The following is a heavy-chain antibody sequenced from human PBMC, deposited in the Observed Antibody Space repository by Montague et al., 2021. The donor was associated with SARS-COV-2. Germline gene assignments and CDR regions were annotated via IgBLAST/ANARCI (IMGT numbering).Heavy chain of an antibody. J-gene: IGHJ3*02. D-gene: IGHD5-12*01. Sequence: SETLSLTCTVSGGSISSSSYYWGWIRQPPGKGLEWIGSIYYSGSTYYNPSLKSRVTMSVDTSKNQFSLKLSSVTAADTAVYYCARRGRKLLPVATTIGGFDIWGQGTMVTVSS. CDR3: ARRGRKLLPVATTIGGFDI. CDR1: GGSISSSSYY. CDR2: IYYSGST. V-gene: IGHV4-39*01.